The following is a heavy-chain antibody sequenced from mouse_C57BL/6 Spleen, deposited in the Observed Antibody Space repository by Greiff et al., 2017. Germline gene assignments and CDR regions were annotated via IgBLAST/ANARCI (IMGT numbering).Heavy chain of an antibody. CDR1: GYTFTRYN. CDR3: ARSSGLDCSHYAMDY. CDR2: LYPGNGDT. J-gene: IGHJ4*01. D-gene: IGHD3-1*01. V-gene: IGHV1-12*01. Sequence: QSGAELVRPGASVKMSCKASGYTFTRYNMHWVKQTPRQGLEWIGALYPGNGDTSYNQKFKGKATLTVDKSYSTAYMQLSSLTSEDSAVYFCARSSGLDCSHYAMDYWGQGTSVTVSS.